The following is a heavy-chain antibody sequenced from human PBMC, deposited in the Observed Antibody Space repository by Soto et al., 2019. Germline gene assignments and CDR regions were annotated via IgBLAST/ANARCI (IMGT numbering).Heavy chain of an antibody. CDR1: AFTLNNYG. V-gene: IGHV3-30*18. D-gene: IGHD6-19*01. CDR3: AKDLYSSGWYNYFDP. CDR2: ISHDGSAT. Sequence: PGGSLRLSXAASAFTLNNYGIHWVRQAPGKGLEWVTMISHDGSATYYADAVQGRFTISRENSKGTVYLQMNTLRSDDTAIYYCAKDLYSSGWYNYFDPWGQGTLVTVSS. J-gene: IGHJ5*02.